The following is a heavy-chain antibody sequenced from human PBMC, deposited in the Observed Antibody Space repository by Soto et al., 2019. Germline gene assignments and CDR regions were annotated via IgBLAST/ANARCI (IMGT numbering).Heavy chain of an antibody. V-gene: IGHV1-46*01. Sequence: ASLNVSCKASGNTSTSDYMNWVRQAPGQGLEWLGIFNWDEGSPAYAERFQGRVTLTGDTSTNTVFLELSSLRSEDTAVYYCAREWGIGWSRGFDLWGQGTMVTVSS. CDR3: AREWGIGWSRGFDL. CDR1: GNTSTSDY. D-gene: IGHD6-19*01. CDR2: FNWDEGSP. J-gene: IGHJ4*02.